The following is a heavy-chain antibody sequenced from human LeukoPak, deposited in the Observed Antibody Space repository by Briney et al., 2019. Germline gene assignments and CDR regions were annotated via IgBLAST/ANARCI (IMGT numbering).Heavy chain of an antibody. V-gene: IGHV3-21*01. CDR3: ARYYYDSSGYYYVDY. J-gene: IGHJ4*02. Sequence: GGSLRLSCAASGFTFSSYSMNWVRQAPGKGLEWVSSISSSSYIYYADSVKGRFTISRDNAKNSLYLQMNSLRAEDTAVYYCARYYYDSSGYYYVDYWGQGTLVTVSS. CDR1: GFTFSSYS. D-gene: IGHD3-22*01. CDR2: ISSSSYI.